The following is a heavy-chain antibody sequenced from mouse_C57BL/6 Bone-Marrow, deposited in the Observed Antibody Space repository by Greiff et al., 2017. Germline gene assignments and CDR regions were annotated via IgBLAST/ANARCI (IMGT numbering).Heavy chain of an antibody. CDR3: AVVDGYFDV. D-gene: IGHD1-1*01. CDR1: GFNIKDYY. J-gene: IGHJ1*03. CDR2: IDPEDGET. V-gene: IGHV14-2*01. Sequence: EVQLQQSGAELVKPGASVKLSCTASGFNIKDYYMHWVKKRTEQGLEWIGRIDPEDGETKYAPKFQGKDTITADTSSNTAYLRLSGRTSEDTAVYYCAVVDGYFDVWGTGTTVTVSS.